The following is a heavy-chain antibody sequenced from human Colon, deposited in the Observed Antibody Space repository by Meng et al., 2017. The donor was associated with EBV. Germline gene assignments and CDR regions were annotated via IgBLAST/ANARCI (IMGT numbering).Heavy chain of an antibody. V-gene: IGHV4-34*01. CDR3: ARRGPSGNFSP. CDR2: IDHRGNT. J-gene: IGHJ5*02. D-gene: IGHD3-10*01. CDR1: GGSFRDYY. Sequence: QVKLQRWGAGLVKPSETLSRSCAVYGGSFRDYYWTWIRHPPGKGLEWIGEIDHRGNTKYNPSLKSRVTISLDTSKKQFSLKVSSVTAADSAVYYCARRGPSGNFSPWSQGALVTVSS.